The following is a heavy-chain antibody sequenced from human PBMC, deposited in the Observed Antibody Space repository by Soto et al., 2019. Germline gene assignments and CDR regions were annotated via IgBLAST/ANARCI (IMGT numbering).Heavy chain of an antibody. CDR3: ARDPGWVVPAAMHTDYYGMDV. V-gene: IGHV3-33*01. Sequence: QVQLVESGGGVVQPGRSLRLSCAASGFTFSSYGIHWVRQAPGKGLEWVAVIWYDGSNKYYADSVKGRFTISRDNSKNTLYLQMNSLRAEDTAVYYCARDPGWVVPAAMHTDYYGMDVWGQGTTVTVSS. CDR2: IWYDGSNK. D-gene: IGHD2-2*01. CDR1: GFTFSSYG. J-gene: IGHJ6*02.